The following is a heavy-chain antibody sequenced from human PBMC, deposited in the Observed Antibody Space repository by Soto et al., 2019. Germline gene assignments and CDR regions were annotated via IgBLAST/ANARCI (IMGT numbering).Heavy chain of an antibody. CDR2: ISGSGDST. Sequence: GGSLRLSCVASTFTFSSYAMSWVRQAPGKGLEWVSSISGSGDSTFHAEPVKGRFTISRDNSKDTLYLLMNSLTAEDTAVYYCAKASGSGGSHTPVYSYYGMDIWGQGTTVTVSS. D-gene: IGHD1-26*01. V-gene: IGHV3-23*01. CDR3: AKASGSGGSHTPVYSYYGMDI. J-gene: IGHJ6*02. CDR1: TFTFSSYA.